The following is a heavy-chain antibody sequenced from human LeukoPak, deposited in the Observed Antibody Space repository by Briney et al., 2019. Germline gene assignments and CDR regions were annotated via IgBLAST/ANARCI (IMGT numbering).Heavy chain of an antibody. Sequence: GESLKISFKGSGYSFTSYWIGWVRQMPGKGLEWVGIIYPGYSDTRYSPSFQGQVTISADKSISTAYLKWSRLKASDTAMYYCARLNMQVGPIDYWGQGTLVTVSS. CDR2: IYPGYSDT. D-gene: IGHD1-26*01. CDR3: ARLNMQVGPIDY. J-gene: IGHJ4*02. CDR1: GYSFTSYW. V-gene: IGHV5-51*01.